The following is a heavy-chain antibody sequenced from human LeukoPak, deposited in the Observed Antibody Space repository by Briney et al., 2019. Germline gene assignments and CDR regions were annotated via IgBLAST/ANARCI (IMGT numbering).Heavy chain of an antibody. CDR3: ARDMRTMIVVSNWFDP. D-gene: IGHD3-22*01. J-gene: IGHJ5*02. CDR2: INPNSGGT. CDR1: EYTFTGYY. Sequence: ASVKVSCKASEYTFTGYYMHWVRQAPGQGLEWMGWINPNSGGTNYAQKFQGRVTMTRDTSISTAYMELSRLRSDDTAVYYCARDMRTMIVVSNWFDPWGQGTLVTVSS. V-gene: IGHV1-2*02.